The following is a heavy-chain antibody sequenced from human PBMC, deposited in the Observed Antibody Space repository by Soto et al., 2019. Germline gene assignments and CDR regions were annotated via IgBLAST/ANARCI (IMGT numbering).Heavy chain of an antibody. CDR3: VRDLSRPVGSLMNYAFNV. CDR1: GLNFRNCG. Sequence: QIRLVESGGGVVQPGTSLRLSCAASGLNFRNCGMHWVRQAPGKGLEWVSVIWYDGRTKYYADSVMGRFTISRDTSGSILFLQMDSLRAEDTAVYYCVRDLSRPVGSLMNYAFNVWGQGTMVTVSS. V-gene: IGHV3-33*01. D-gene: IGHD1-26*01. CDR2: IWYDGRTK. J-gene: IGHJ3*01.